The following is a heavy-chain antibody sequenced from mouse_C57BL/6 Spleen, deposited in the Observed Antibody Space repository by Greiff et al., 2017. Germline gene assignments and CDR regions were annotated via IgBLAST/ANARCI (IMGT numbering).Heavy chain of an antibody. J-gene: IGHJ3*01. Sequence: QVHVKQPGAELVRPGSSVKLSCKASGYTFTSYWMHWVKQRPIQGLEWIGNIDPSDSETHYNQKFKDKATLTVDKSSSTAYMQLSSLTSEDSAVYYCARHYYAPFAYWGQGTLVTVSA. D-gene: IGHD1-2*01. CDR1: GYTFTSYW. CDR2: IDPSDSET. V-gene: IGHV1-52*01. CDR3: ARHYYAPFAY.